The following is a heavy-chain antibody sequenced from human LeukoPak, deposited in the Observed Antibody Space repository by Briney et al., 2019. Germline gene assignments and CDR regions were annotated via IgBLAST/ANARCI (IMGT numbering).Heavy chain of an antibody. V-gene: IGHV4-59*01. Sequence: PSETLSLTCTVSVGSLSSYYWSWIRQPPERGLEWIGHTYYIGSTNYNPSLKSRVTISVDTSKNQFSLKLSSVTAADTAVYYCARVVQQLEMNWFDPWGQGALVTVSS. J-gene: IGHJ5*02. CDR3: ARVVQQLEMNWFDP. CDR1: VGSLSSYY. D-gene: IGHD5-24*01. CDR2: TYYIGST.